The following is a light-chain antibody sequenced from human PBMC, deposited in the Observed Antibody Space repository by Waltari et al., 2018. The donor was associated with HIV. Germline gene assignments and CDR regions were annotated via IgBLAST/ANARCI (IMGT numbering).Light chain of an antibody. CDR1: SSNIGSNT. J-gene: IGLJ2*01. CDR2: NNN. V-gene: IGLV1-44*01. CDR3: AAWDDSLNGVI. Sequence: QSVLTQPPSASGTPGQRATISCSGSSSNIGSNTVNWYQQLPGTAPKLLIYNNNQRPSGVPDRFSGSKSGTSASLASSGLQSEDEADYYCAAWDDSLNGVIFGGGTKLTVL.